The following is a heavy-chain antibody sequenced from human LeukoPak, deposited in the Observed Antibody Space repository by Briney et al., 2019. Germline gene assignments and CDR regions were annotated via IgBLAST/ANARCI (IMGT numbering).Heavy chain of an antibody. Sequence: GASVKVSCKASGYSFTSFGISWVRQAPGQGLEWMGWSSAYNGNTKSAQKFQGRVTMTTDTSTSTAYMELRSLRSDDTAVYYCARDPGDGLVDYWGQGTLVTVSS. CDR3: ARDPGDGLVDY. D-gene: IGHD5-24*01. CDR1: GYSFTSFG. V-gene: IGHV1-18*01. J-gene: IGHJ4*02. CDR2: SSAYNGNT.